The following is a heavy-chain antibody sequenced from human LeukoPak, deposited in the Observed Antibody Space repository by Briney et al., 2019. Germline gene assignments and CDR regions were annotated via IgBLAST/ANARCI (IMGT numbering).Heavy chain of an antibody. CDR2: ISNSGTYI. J-gene: IGHJ3*02. Sequence: AGALRVSCAAAGFTFSSFFINWVRQAPGEGLEWVSSISNSGTYIYYADSLKGRFTISRDNAKNSLFLQMNSLRAEDTAVYFCARESPTHAYAFDIWGQGTVVTVSS. V-gene: IGHV3-21*01. CDR1: GFTFSSFF. CDR3: ARESPTHAYAFDI.